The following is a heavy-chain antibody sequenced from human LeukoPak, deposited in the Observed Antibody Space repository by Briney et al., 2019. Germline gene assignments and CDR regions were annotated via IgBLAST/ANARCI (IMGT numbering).Heavy chain of an antibody. CDR1: GFTFSSYA. J-gene: IGHJ4*02. CDR2: ISYDGSNK. V-gene: IGHV3-30*04. D-gene: IGHD3-10*01. Sequence: LSGGSLRLSCAASGFTFSSYAMHWVRLAPGKGLEWVAVISYDGSNKYYADSVKGRFTISRDNSKNTLYLQMNSLRAEDTAVYYCARGWDYYGSGSFVWGQGTLVTVSS. CDR3: ARGWDYYGSGSFV.